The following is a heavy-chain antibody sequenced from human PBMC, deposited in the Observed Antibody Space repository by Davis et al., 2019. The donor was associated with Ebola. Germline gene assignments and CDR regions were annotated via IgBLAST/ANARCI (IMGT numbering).Heavy chain of an antibody. J-gene: IGHJ4*02. CDR1: GGSISNYY. Sequence: SETLSLTCTVSGGSISNYYWSWIRQPPGKGLEWIGYIYSSGGTEYNPSLKPRVMMSVDTSKNQFSLKLSSVTAADTAVYYFARTDRVCSGGTCYSGNDFDYWGQGTLVTVSS. D-gene: IGHD2-15*01. CDR2: IYSSGGT. CDR3: ARTDRVCSGGTCYSGNDFDY. V-gene: IGHV4-4*09.